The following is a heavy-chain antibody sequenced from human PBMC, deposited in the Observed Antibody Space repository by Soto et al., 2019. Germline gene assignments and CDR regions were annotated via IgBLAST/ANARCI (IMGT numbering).Heavy chain of an antibody. D-gene: IGHD2-2*01. J-gene: IGHJ4*02. CDR2: IYSGGST. Sequence: EVQLVESGGGLIQPGGSLRLSCAASGFTVSNNYMSWVRQAPGKGLEWVSIIYSGGSTYYADSVKGRFTISRDNSKNTLYLQMNSLRAEDTAVYYCARATAMLYFDCWGQGTLVTVSS. CDR3: ARATAMLYFDC. CDR1: GFTVSNNY. V-gene: IGHV3-53*01.